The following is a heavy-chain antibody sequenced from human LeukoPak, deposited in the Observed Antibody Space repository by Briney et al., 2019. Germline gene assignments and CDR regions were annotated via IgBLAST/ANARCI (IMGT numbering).Heavy chain of an antibody. CDR1: GFTVSDNY. J-gene: IGHJ4*02. CDR2: FHSGGNT. Sequence: PGGSLRLSCVVSGFTVSDNYMSWVRQAPGKGLEWVSAFHSGGNTYYTGSVKGRFIISRDSSKNTLYLQMNNLRPEDTAMYYCAKLPSSGWLDYWGQGTLVTVSS. D-gene: IGHD6-19*01. CDR3: AKLPSSGWLDY. V-gene: IGHV3-53*01.